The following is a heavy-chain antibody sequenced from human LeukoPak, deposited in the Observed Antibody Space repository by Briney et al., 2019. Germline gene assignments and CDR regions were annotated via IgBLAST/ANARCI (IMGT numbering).Heavy chain of an antibody. CDR3: ARTSLDVLGSWFDP. V-gene: IGHV1-18*01. Sequence: ASVKVSCKTSGHTFTSFGFSWVRQAPGQGLEWMGWISACNGDTSYAQKLQGRVTMTTDTSTSTVYMELRSLRSDDTAVYYCARTSLDVLGSWFDPWGQGTLVTVSS. J-gene: IGHJ5*02. CDR2: ISACNGDT. CDR1: GHTFTSFG. D-gene: IGHD1-1*01.